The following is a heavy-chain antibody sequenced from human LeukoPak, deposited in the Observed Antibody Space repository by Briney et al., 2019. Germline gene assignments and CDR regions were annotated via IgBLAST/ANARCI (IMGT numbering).Heavy chain of an antibody. CDR1: GGSFSAYY. CDR2: INPSGSA. D-gene: IGHD5-12*01. V-gene: IGHV4-34*01. J-gene: IGHJ4*02. CDR3: ARGTNGPRLNY. Sequence: SSETLSLTCAVNGGSFSAYYWTWIRQSPGKGLEWIGEINPSGSANYHPSLKSRVTTSLDTSNNQFSLRLRSVTAADMALYYCARGTNGPRLNYWGQGTLVTVSS.